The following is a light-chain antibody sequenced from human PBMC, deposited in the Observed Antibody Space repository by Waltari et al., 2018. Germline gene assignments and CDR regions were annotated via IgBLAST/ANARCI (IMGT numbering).Light chain of an antibody. V-gene: IGLV2-14*03. CDR3: SSYTSSSTRV. CDR2: DVS. J-gene: IGLJ3*02. CDR1: SSDVGGYNY. Sequence: QSALTQPASVSGSPGQSITISCTGPSSDVGGYNYVSWYQQHPGKAPKLIIYDVSNRPSGVSNRFSGSKSGNTASLTISGLQAEDEADYYCSSYTSSSTRVFGGGTKLTVL.